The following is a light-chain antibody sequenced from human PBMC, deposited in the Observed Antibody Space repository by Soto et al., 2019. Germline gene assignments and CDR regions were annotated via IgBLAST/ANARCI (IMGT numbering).Light chain of an antibody. CDR1: QSVSSNY. Sequence: EIVLTQSPGTLSLSPGERVTLSCRAIQSVSSNYLAWYQQKLGQAPRLLIYGASSRATGIPDRFSGSGSGTDFTLTISRLEPEDFTVYYCHQYGSSPLYTFGQGTKLAIK. CDR3: HQYGSSPLYT. CDR2: GAS. V-gene: IGKV3-20*01. J-gene: IGKJ2*01.